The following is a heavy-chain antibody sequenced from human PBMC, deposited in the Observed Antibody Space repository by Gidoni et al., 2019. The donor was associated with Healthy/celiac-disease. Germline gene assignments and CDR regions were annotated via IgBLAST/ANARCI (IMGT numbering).Heavy chain of an antibody. CDR3: ARNLLVGATPYYFDY. CDR1: GGSTSSYY. D-gene: IGHD1-26*01. Sequence: QVQLQESGPGLVKPSETLSLTCTVSGGSTSSYYWSWIRQPPGKGLEWIGYIYYSGSTNYNPSLKSRVTISVDTSKNQFSLKLSSVTAADTAVYYCARNLLVGATPYYFDYWGQGTLVTVSS. V-gene: IGHV4-59*01. CDR2: IYYSGST. J-gene: IGHJ4*02.